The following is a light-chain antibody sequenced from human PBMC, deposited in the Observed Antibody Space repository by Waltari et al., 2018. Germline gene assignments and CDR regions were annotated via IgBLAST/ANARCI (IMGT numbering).Light chain of an antibody. CDR3: SSYAGSNNYVA. Sequence: QCALTQPPSASGSPGQSVTISCTVTSSAVGGFDYVSWYPQHPGKAPKLMIYEVSKRPPGVPDRFSGSKSGNTASLTVSGLQGEDEADYYCSSYAGSNNYVAFGGGTKLTVL. CDR1: SSAVGGFDY. V-gene: IGLV2-8*01. CDR2: EVS. J-gene: IGLJ2*01.